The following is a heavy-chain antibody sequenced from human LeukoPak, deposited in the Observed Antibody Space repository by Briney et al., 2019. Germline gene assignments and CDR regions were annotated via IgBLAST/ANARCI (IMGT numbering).Heavy chain of an antibody. CDR1: GVSISSGGYY. CDR3: ARAGYCSSTSCLLKGYYFDY. J-gene: IGHJ4*02. V-gene: IGHV4-31*03. CDR2: IYYSGST. D-gene: IGHD2-2*03. Sequence: SQTLSLTCTVSGVSISSGGYYWSWIRQHPGKGLEWIGYIYYSGSTYYNPSLKSRVTISVDTSKNQFSLKLSSVTAADTAVYYCARAGYCSSTSCLLKGYYFDYWGQGTLVTVSS.